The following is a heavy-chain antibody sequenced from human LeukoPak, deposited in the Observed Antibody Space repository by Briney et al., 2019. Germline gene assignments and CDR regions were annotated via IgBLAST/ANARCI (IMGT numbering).Heavy chain of an antibody. D-gene: IGHD2-15*01. V-gene: IGHV4-4*07. CDR3: ARDLGYSDY. CDR2: ISATGTT. Sequence: SETLSLTCTVSGGSISFNYWTWTRQPAGKGLEWIGHISATGTTTYNPSLKSRVTMSLDTSKNQFSLELSSVTAADTAVYYCARDLGYSDYWGQGTLVTVSS. CDR1: GGSISFNY. J-gene: IGHJ4*02.